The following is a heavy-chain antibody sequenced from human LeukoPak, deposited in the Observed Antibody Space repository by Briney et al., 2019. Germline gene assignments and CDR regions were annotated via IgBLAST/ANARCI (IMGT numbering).Heavy chain of an antibody. J-gene: IGHJ6*04. Sequence: PGGSLRFSCAASGFTFSSYAMHWVRQAPGKGLEWVAVISYDGSNKYYADSVKGRFTISRDNSKNTLYLQMNSLRAEDTAVYYCARDLITMVRGVIIYYGMDVWGKGTTVTVSS. CDR1: GFTFSSYA. CDR2: ISYDGSNK. V-gene: IGHV3-30*04. CDR3: ARDLITMVRGVIIYYGMDV. D-gene: IGHD3-10*01.